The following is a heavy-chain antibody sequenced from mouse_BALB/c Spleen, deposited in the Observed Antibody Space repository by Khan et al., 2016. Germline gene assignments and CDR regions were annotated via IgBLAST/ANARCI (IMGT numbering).Heavy chain of an antibody. J-gene: IGHJ4*01. D-gene: IGHD2-1*01. CDR1: GYTFTGYA. CDR3: ARNIYQGTGDYAMDY. Sequence: QVQLQQSGAELVRPGVSVKISCKGSGYTFTGYAMYWVKQRHAQGLEWIGVISTYSGNTNYNQKFKGKATMTADKYSSTASMELARLTSEDSAICACARNIYQGTGDYAMDYWAHGTLVTVSS. CDR2: ISTYSGNT. V-gene: IGHV1S137*01.